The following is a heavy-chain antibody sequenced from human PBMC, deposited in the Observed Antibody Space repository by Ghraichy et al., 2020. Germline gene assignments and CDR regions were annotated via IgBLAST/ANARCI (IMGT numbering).Heavy chain of an antibody. CDR1: GGTFSSYA. CDR2: IIPIFGTA. CDR3: ARDSGVGEYYDFWSGYYRRDSYYYGMDV. V-gene: IGHV1-69*13. J-gene: IGHJ6*02. Sequence: SVKVSCKASGGTFSSYAISWVRQAPGQGLGWMGGIIPIFGTANYAQKFQGRVTITADESTSTAYMELSSLRSEDTAVYYCARDSGVGEYYDFWSGYYRRDSYYYGMDVWGQGTTVTVSS. D-gene: IGHD3-3*01.